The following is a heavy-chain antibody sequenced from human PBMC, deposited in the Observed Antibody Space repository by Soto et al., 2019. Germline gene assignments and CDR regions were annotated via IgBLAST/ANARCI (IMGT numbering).Heavy chain of an antibody. V-gene: IGHV3-21*01. D-gene: IGHD3-3*01. CDR2: ISSSSSYI. J-gene: IGHJ6*02. CDR3: ARWDFWSGYYYGMDV. Sequence: GALRLSWAASGFTFSRYSMNWVGQAPGKGLEWLSSISSSSSYIYYADSVKGRFTISRDNAKNSLYLQMNSLRAEDTAVYYCARWDFWSGYYYGMDVWGQGTTVTVSS. CDR1: GFTFSRYS.